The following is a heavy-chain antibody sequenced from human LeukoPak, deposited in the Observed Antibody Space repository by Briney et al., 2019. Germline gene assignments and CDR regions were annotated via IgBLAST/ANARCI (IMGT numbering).Heavy chain of an antibody. CDR1: GFSFSTIY. CDR2: INVDGTAE. Sequence: GGSLRLSCAASGFSFSTIYMSWVRQTPGQGLEWVANINVDGTAEYYVDSVKGRFTISRDNAKNSLYLQMNSLRAEDTAVYYCARGPYRFAFYIWGQGTGVLVSS. CDR3: ARGPYRFAFYI. D-gene: IGHD1-26*01. V-gene: IGHV3-7*03. J-gene: IGHJ3*02.